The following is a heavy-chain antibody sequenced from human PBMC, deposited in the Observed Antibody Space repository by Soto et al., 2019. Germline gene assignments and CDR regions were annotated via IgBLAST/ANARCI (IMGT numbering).Heavy chain of an antibody. CDR2: IYHSGST. CDR1: GGSISSGGYS. D-gene: IGHD2-2*01. Sequence: QLQLQESGSGLVKPSQTLSLTCAVSGGSISSGGYSWSWIRQPPGKGLQWIGYIYHSGSTYYYPSLKSRVTIAVDRSKNQFSLKLCSVTAADTAVYYWGRSIVVVPAAMYGAFDIWGQGTMVTVSS. CDR3: GRSIVVVPAAMYGAFDI. V-gene: IGHV4-30-2*01. J-gene: IGHJ3*02.